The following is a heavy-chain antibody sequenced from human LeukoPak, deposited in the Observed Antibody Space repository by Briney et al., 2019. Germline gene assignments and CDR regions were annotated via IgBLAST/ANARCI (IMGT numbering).Heavy chain of an antibody. V-gene: IGHV1-69*04. CDR3: ARGELFNN. CDR1: GYTFTGYY. Sequence: GASVKVSCKASGYTFTGYYMHWVRQAPGQGLEWMGRIIPILGIANYAQKFQGRVTITADKSTSTAYMELSSLRSEDTAVYYCARGELFNNWGQEPWSPSPQ. J-gene: IGHJ4*01. D-gene: IGHD1-7*01. CDR2: IIPILGIA.